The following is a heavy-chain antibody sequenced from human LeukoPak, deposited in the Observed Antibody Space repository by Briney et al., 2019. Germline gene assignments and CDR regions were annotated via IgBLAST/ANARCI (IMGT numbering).Heavy chain of an antibody. CDR1: GLTVSSNC. CDR2: IYSGGST. CDR3: AKLLYYYDSSQPY. Sequence: GGSLRLSCAASGLTVSSNCMSWVRQAPGKGLEWVSLIYSGGSTYYTDSVKGRFTISRDNPKNTLYLQMNSLRAEDTAVYYCAKLLYYYDSSQPYWGQGTLVTVSS. D-gene: IGHD3-22*01. J-gene: IGHJ4*02. V-gene: IGHV3-53*01.